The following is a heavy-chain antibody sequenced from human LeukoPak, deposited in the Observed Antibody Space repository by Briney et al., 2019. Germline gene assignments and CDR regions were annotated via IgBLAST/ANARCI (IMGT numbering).Heavy chain of an antibody. Sequence: GGSLRLSCAASGFTFSDYYISWMRQAPGKGLEWVSYISSCGSTIYYADSLKGRFTISRDNAKNSLYLQMNSLRPEDTAVYYCASIAYCGGDCYDAFDIWGQGTMVTVSS. CDR1: GFTFSDYY. CDR2: ISSCGSTI. D-gene: IGHD2-21*02. V-gene: IGHV3-11*04. CDR3: ASIAYCGGDCYDAFDI. J-gene: IGHJ3*02.